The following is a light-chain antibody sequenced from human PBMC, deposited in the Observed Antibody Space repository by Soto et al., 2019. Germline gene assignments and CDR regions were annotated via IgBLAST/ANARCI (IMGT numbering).Light chain of an antibody. CDR2: DDS. CDR3: LVWDSNSDNVV. Sequence: SSELTQPPSVSVAPGQTARITCGGTNIGSKSVHWYQQKPGQAPVLVVYDDSDRPSGIPERFSGSNSGNTATLTISRVEAGDDADYYCLVWDSNSDNVVFGGGTQLTAL. J-gene: IGLJ2*01. V-gene: IGLV3-21*02. CDR1: NIGSKS.